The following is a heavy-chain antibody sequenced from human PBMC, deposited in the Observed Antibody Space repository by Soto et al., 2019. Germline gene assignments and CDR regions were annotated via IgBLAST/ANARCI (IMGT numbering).Heavy chain of an antibody. V-gene: IGHV3-21*01. D-gene: IGHD2-15*01. Sequence: EVQLVESGGGLVKPGGSLRLSCAASGFTFGSYSMNWVRQAPGKGLEWVSSISSSSSYIYYADSVKGRFTISRDNAKNSLYLQMNSLRAEDTAVYYCARDQVVVVAANDNWFDPWGQGTLVTVSS. CDR1: GFTFGSYS. J-gene: IGHJ5*02. CDR3: ARDQVVVVAANDNWFDP. CDR2: ISSSSSYI.